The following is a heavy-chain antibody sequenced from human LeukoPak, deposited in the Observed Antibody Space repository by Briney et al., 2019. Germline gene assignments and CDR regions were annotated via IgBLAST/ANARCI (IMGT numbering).Heavy chain of an antibody. V-gene: IGHV1-18*01. J-gene: IGHJ4*02. D-gene: IGHD3-22*01. CDR1: GYTLTTSG. Sequence: ASVRVSCKASGYTLTTSGISWVRQAPGQGLEWMGWISGYNGKTNYAQKLQDRVTMTTDTSTSTAYKELRSLRSDDTAVYYCAREYRDYYDSSGYYPFDYWGQGTLVTVSS. CDR2: ISGYNGKT. CDR3: AREYRDYYDSSGYYPFDY.